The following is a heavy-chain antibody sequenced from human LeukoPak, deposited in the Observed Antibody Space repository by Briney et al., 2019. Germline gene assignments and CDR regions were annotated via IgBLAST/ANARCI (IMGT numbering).Heavy chain of an antibody. CDR3: ARGGEGYNYVY. V-gene: IGHV4-30-4*08. CDR2: IYYSGTT. D-gene: IGHD5-24*01. J-gene: IGHJ4*02. CDR1: GGSTGSGGYY. Sequence: SETLSLTCTVSGGSTGSGGYYWSWIRQHLGKGLEWIGNIYYSGTTHYNPSLKSRATISADTSKNQFSLKLTSMTAADTAVYHCARGGEGYNYVYWGQGTLVTVSS.